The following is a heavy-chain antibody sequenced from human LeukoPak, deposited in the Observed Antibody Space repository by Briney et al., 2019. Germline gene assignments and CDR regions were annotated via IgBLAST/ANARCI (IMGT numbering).Heavy chain of an antibody. CDR2: IYSGGST. D-gene: IGHD3-22*01. CDR3: ARDLTSYYYDNNGAFDF. CDR1: GFTVSTNY. Sequence: GGSLRLSCAASGFTVSTNYMSWVRQAPGKGLEWVSVIYSGGSTYYADSVKGRFTISRHNSENTLYLQMNSLRAEDTAVYYCARDLTSYYYDNNGAFDFWGQGTLVTVSS. J-gene: IGHJ4*02. V-gene: IGHV3-53*04.